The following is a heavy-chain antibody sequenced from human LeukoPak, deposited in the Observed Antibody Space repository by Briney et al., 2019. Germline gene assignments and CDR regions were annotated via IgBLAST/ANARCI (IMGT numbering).Heavy chain of an antibody. J-gene: IGHJ6*04. CDR1: GYTFTSYD. D-gene: IGHD3-10*01. Sequence: ATVKVSCKASGYTFTSYDINWVRQAPGQGLEWMGWMNPNSGNTGYAQKFQGRVTITRNTSISTAYMERSSLRAEDTAVYYCARAVQGAGDVWGKGTTVTVSS. CDR2: MNPNSGNT. CDR3: ARAVQGAGDV. V-gene: IGHV1-8*03.